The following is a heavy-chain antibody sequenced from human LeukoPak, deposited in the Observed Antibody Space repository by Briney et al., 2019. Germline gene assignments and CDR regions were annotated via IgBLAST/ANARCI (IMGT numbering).Heavy chain of an antibody. CDR3: AREGRYYYGSGSYFDY. V-gene: IGHV4-39*07. CDR2: INHSGST. Sequence: PETLSLTCTVSGGSISSGGYYWSWIRQPPGKGLEWIGEINHSGSTNYNPSLKSRVTISVDTSKNQFSLKLSSVTAADTAVYYCAREGRYYYGSGSYFDYWGQGTLVTVSS. D-gene: IGHD3-10*01. CDR1: GGSISSGGYY. J-gene: IGHJ4*02.